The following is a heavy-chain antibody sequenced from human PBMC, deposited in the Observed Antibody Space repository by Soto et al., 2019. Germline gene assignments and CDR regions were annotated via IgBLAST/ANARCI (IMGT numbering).Heavy chain of an antibody. V-gene: IGHV1-69*13. CDR2: IIPIFGTA. J-gene: IGHJ5*02. CDR3: ARDNSGYYYGSGSYDHRA. D-gene: IGHD3-10*01. CDR1: GGTFSSYA. Sequence: SVKVSCKASGGTFSSYAISWVRQAPGQGLEWMGGIIPIFGTANYAQKFPGRVTITADEDTSTAYMGLISLRSEDTAVYYCARDNSGYYYGSGSYDHRAWGQGTLVTVSS.